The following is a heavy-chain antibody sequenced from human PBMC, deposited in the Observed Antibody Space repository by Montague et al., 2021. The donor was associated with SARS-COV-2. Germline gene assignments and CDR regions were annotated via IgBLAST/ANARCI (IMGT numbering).Heavy chain of an antibody. CDR1: GGSISSSSYY. CDR3: ASHARRGIVATPSGWFDP. Sequence: SETLSLTCTVSGGSISSSSYYWGWIRQPPGKGLEWIGSIYYSGSTYYNPSLKSRVTISVDTSKNQFSLKLSSVTAADTAVYYCASHARRGIVATPSGWFDPWGQGTLVTVSS. CDR2: IYYSGST. D-gene: IGHD5-12*01. J-gene: IGHJ5*02. V-gene: IGHV4-39*01.